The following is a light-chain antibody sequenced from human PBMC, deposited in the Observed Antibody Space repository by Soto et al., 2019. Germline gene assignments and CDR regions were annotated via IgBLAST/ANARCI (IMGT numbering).Light chain of an antibody. Sequence: EIVLTQSPGTLSLSPGERATLSCRASQSVSSSYLAWYQQKPGQAPRLLIYGASSRATGIPDRFSGSGSGKDFPRTIRSLALEDCAVYYCQQYGSSLALTFGGGTKVEIK. CDR1: QSVSSSY. J-gene: IGKJ4*01. V-gene: IGKV3-20*01. CDR2: GAS. CDR3: QQYGSSLALT.